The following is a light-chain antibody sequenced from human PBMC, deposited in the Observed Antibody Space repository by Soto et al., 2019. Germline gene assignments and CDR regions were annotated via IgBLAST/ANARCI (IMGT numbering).Light chain of an antibody. Sequence: EIVLTQSPGTLSLSPGERATLSCRASQSVRSNYLAWYQQKPSQAPRLLIYGASSRATGIPGRFSGSGSGTDFTLTISRLEPEDFAVYYCQQHGSSPPTWTFGQGTKVEI. J-gene: IGKJ1*01. CDR3: QQHGSSPPTWT. CDR1: QSVRSNY. V-gene: IGKV3-20*01. CDR2: GAS.